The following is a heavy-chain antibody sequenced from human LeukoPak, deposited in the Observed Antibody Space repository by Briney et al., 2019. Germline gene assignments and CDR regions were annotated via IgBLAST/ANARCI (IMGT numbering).Heavy chain of an antibody. CDR3: ARGAPRGFLY. CDR2: INHSGST. D-gene: IGHD3-10*01. CDR1: GGSFSGYY. J-gene: IGHJ4*02. Sequence: SETLSLTCAVYGGSFSGYYWSWIRQPPGKGLEWIGEINHSGSTNYNPSLKSRVTISVDTSKKQFSLKLSSLTAADTAVYYCARGAPRGFLYWGQGTLVTVFS. V-gene: IGHV4-34*01.